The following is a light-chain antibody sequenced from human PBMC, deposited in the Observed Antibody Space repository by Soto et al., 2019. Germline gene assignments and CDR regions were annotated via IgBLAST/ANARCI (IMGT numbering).Light chain of an antibody. V-gene: IGLV2-14*01. Sequence: QSALPQPASVSGAPGQTITLSCTGTSADLGGYDDVSWYQRPPGKAPKLIIYGVNNRPSGVSNRFSGSKSGTSASLAISGLQAEDEADYYCTSYASGSSRGVFGGGTKLTVL. CDR3: TSYASGSSRGV. CDR1: SADLGGYDD. J-gene: IGLJ3*02. CDR2: GVN.